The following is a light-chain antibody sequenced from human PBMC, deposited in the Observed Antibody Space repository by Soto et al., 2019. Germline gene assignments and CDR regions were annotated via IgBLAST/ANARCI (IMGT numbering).Light chain of an antibody. J-gene: IGKJ5*01. CDR1: QSISSY. CDR3: QQSFSTPPT. CDR2: TAS. Sequence: DIQMTQSPSSVSASVGDRVTITCRASQSISSYLNWYQQKPGKAPKLLMYTASSLQSGVPSRFSGSGSGTDFTLNISSLQPEDFATYYCQQSFSTPPTFGQGTRLDIK. V-gene: IGKV1-39*01.